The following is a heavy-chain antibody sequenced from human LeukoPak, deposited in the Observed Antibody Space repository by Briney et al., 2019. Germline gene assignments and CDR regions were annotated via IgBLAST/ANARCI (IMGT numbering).Heavy chain of an antibody. V-gene: IGHV3-11*01. CDR2: ISSSGSTI. Sequence: PGGSLRLSCAASGFTCSDYAMNWVRQAPGKGLEWVSYISSSGSTIYYADSVKGRFTISRDNAKNSLYLQMNSLRAEDTAVYYCARVPAGDHWGVLDYWGQGTLVTVSS. CDR3: ARVPAGDHWGVLDY. D-gene: IGHD7-27*01. CDR1: GFTCSDYA. J-gene: IGHJ4*02.